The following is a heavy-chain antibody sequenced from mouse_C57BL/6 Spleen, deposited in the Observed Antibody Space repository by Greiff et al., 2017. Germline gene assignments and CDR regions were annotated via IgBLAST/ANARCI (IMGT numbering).Heavy chain of an antibody. Sequence: VQLQQSGAELVKPGASVKISCKASGYAFSSYWMNWVKQRPGKGLEWIGQIYPGDGDTNYNGKFKGKATLTADKSSSTAYMQLSSLTSEDSAVYFCVGDYGNSYAMDYWGQGTSVTVSS. D-gene: IGHD2-1*01. CDR2: IYPGDGDT. V-gene: IGHV1-80*01. J-gene: IGHJ4*01. CDR3: VGDYGNSYAMDY. CDR1: GYAFSSYW.